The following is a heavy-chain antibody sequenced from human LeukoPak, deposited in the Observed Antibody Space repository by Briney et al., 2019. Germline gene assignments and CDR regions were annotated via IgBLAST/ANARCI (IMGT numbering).Heavy chain of an antibody. V-gene: IGHV4-59*01. Sequence: SETLSLTCTVSGGSISSYYWSWIRQPPGKGLEWIGYIYYSGSTNYNPSLKSRVTISVDTSKNQFSLKLSSVTAADTAVYYCARDFDDYFDYWGQGTLVTVSS. CDR3: ARDFDDYFDY. CDR2: IYYSGST. CDR1: GGSISSYY. J-gene: IGHJ4*02.